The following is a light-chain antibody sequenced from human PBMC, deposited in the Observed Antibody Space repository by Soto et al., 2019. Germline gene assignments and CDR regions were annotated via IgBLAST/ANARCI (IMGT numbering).Light chain of an antibody. CDR3: QSFDSSLSAYV. CDR2: DDS. Sequence: QSVLTQPPSVSGAPGQRVTISCTGSSSNIGAGYDLHWYQHLPGTAPKLLIYDDSNRPSGVPDRFSGSRSGTSASLAITGLQAEDEADYYCQSFDSSLSAYVFGTGTKRTVL. V-gene: IGLV1-40*01. CDR1: SSNIGAGYD. J-gene: IGLJ1*01.